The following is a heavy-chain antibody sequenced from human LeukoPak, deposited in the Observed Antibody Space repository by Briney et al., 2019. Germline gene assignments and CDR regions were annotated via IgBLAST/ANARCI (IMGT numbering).Heavy chain of an antibody. CDR3: ASGNSYLYYYYYYMDV. J-gene: IGHJ6*03. CDR2: ISSSGSTI. Sequence: GGSLRLSCAASGFTFSSYGMSWVRQAPGKGLEWVSYISSSGSTIYYADSVKGRFTISRDNAKNSLYLQMNSLRAEDTAVYYCASGNSYLYYYYYYMDVWGKGTTVTVSS. V-gene: IGHV3-48*04. CDR1: GFTFSSYG. D-gene: IGHD5-18*01.